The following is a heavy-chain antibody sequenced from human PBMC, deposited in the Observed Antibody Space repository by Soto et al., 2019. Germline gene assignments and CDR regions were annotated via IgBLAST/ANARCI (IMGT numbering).Heavy chain of an antibody. D-gene: IGHD3-10*01. J-gene: IGHJ6*02. CDR3: ARQGFGPLHGLVDV. Sequence: QVQLQDSGPGLVKPSETMSLSCTVSGGSISSYYWSWFRQSPGKRMEWIGYVHHSWGSSYNPSLQSRVAISLDTSKSQFSLKVTSVTATDTAVYYCARQGFGPLHGLVDVWCQGTTVTVSS. CDR2: VHHSWGS. CDR1: GGSISSYY. V-gene: IGHV4-59*08.